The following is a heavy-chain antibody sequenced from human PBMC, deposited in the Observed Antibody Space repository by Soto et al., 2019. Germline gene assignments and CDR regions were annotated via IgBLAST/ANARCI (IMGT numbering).Heavy chain of an antibody. CDR2: IKQDGSEK. Sequence: GGSLRLSCAASGFTFSSYWMSWVRQAPGKGLEWVANIKQDGSEKYYVDSVKGRFTISRDNAKNSLYLQMNSLRAEVTAVYYCARAAFSGTAYYYGMDVWGLGTTVTVSS. V-gene: IGHV3-7*01. CDR1: GFTFSSYW. CDR3: ARAAFSGTAYYYGMDV. D-gene: IGHD1-7*01. J-gene: IGHJ6*02.